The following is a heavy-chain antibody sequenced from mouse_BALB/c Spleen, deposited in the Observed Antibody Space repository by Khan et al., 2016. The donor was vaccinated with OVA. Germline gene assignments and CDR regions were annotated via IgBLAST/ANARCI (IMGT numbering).Heavy chain of an antibody. CDR3: SRVYGGDFDY. J-gene: IGHJ2*01. CDR2: ISYSGNT. Sequence: QLEESGPGLVKPSQSLSLICTVTGYSITSDYAWNWIRQFPGNKLEWMGFISYSGNTNYNPSLKSRISINRDSSKNQFFLLLNSVTTEDTATNYCSRVYGGDFDYWGQGTTLTVSS. V-gene: IGHV3-2*02. D-gene: IGHD1-1*01. CDR1: GYSITSDYA.